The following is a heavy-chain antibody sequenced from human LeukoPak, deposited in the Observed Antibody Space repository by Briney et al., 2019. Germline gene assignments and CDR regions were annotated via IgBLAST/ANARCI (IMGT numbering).Heavy chain of an antibody. V-gene: IGHV3-23*01. Sequence: GGSLRLSCAASGFTFSIYGMNWVRQAPGKGLEWVSGISPGGEITYYADSVKGRFTISRDNSKNTLYLQMNSLRAEDTAIYYCAKDLVTGSLDYWGQGTLVTVSS. CDR2: ISPGGEIT. CDR1: GFTFSIYG. D-gene: IGHD3-10*01. J-gene: IGHJ4*02. CDR3: AKDLVTGSLDY.